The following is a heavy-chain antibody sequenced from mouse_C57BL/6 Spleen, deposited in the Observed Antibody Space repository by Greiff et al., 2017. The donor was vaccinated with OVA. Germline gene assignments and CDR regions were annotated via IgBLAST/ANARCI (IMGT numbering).Heavy chain of an antibody. CDR3: AKWGYDGYYGYFDV. CDR1: GFSLTSYG. V-gene: IGHV2-5*01. D-gene: IGHD2-3*01. Sequence: VQLQQSGPGLVQPSQSLSITCTVSGFSLTSYGVHWVRQSPGKGLEWLGVIWRGGSTDYNAAFMSRLSITKDNSKSQVFFKMNSLQADDTAIYYGAKWGYDGYYGYFDVWGTGTTVTVSS. J-gene: IGHJ1*03. CDR2: IWRGGST.